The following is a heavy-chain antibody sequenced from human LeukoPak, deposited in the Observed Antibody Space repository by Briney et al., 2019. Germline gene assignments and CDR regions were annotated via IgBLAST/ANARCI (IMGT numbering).Heavy chain of an antibody. D-gene: IGHD2-2*01. Sequence: GETLRLSCEASGFTFSSYGMTWVRQAPGRGLEWVSSISGSGGSTYYVDSVKGRFTISRDNSENTLYLQMNSLRAEDTAVYYCAKAAGYCSSPSCYWYFDLWGRGTLVTVSS. V-gene: IGHV3-23*01. J-gene: IGHJ2*01. CDR3: AKAAGYCSSPSCYWYFDL. CDR1: GFTFSSYG. CDR2: ISGSGGST.